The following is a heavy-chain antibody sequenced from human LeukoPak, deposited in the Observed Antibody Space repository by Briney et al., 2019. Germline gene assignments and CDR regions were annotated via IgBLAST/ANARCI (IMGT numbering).Heavy chain of an antibody. CDR3: ARGEGSSIYYYMDV. CDR2: TYYDGST. Sequence: SETLSLTCTVSGGSISIANYFWGWIRQPPGKGLEWIGSTYYDGSTNYNPSLKSRVTISVDTSKNQFSLKLSSVTAADTAVYYCARGEGSSIYYYMDVWGKGTTVTVPS. J-gene: IGHJ6*03. CDR1: GGSISIANYF. V-gene: IGHV4-39*07. D-gene: IGHD6-13*01.